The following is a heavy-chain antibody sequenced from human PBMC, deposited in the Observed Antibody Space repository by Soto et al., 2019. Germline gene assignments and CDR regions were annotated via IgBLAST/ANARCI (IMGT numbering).Heavy chain of an antibody. V-gene: IGHV4-30-4*01. CDR2: IYYSGST. CDR3: ARGYSSSWPFDY. J-gene: IGHJ4*02. Sequence: SETLSLTCTVSGGSISSGDYYWSWIRQPPGKGLEWIGYIYYSGSTYYNPSLKSRVTISVDTSKNQFSLKLSSVTAADTAVYYCARGYSSSWPFDYWGQGTLVTVSS. D-gene: IGHD6-13*01. CDR1: GGSISSGDYY.